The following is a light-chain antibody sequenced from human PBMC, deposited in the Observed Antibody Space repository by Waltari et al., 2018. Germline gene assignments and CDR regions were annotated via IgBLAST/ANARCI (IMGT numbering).Light chain of an antibody. CDR1: SSNIGSNY. V-gene: IGLV1-47*01. CDR3: AAWDDSLRGV. CDR2: GNN. J-gene: IGLJ1*01. Sequence: QSVLTQPPSASGTPGQRVTISCSGSSSNIGSNYVYWYQQLPGTAPKLLIYGNNPRPSGVLVRFSGSKSGTSASLAISGLRSEDEAEYYCAAWDDSLRGVFGTGTKVTVL.